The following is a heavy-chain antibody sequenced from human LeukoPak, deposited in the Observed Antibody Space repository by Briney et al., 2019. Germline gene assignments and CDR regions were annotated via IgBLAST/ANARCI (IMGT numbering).Heavy chain of an antibody. V-gene: IGHV3-48*01. J-gene: IGHJ3*02. CDR1: RFTFSNYG. CDR2: INSRSSTV. D-gene: IGHD1-26*01. Sequence: GGSLRLSCAASRFTFSNYGVNWVRQAPGKGLEWVSYINSRSSTVYYADSVRGRFTISRDNAKNSLYLQMNSLKAEDTAIYYCAREVGTPQAFDIWGQGTMVTVSS. CDR3: AREVGTPQAFDI.